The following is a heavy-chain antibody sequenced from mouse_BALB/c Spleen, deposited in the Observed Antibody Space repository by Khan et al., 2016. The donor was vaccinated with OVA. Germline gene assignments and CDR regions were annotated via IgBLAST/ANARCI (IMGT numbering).Heavy chain of an antibody. CDR1: GFTFSAYG. V-gene: IGHV5-6*01. D-gene: IGHD4-1*01. CDR2: INSDGYYT. Sequence: EVELVESGGDLVKPGGSLRLSCAASGFTFSAYGMSWVRQPPDKRLEWVSTINSDGYYTYYPDTVKGRFTISRNNAENTLYLQVYRQKSEDTTIYYCASHLTGSFANWGQGTLVTVSA. J-gene: IGHJ3*01. CDR3: ASHLTGSFAN.